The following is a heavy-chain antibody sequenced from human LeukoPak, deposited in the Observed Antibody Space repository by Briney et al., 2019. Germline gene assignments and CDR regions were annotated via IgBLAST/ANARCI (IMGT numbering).Heavy chain of an antibody. V-gene: IGHV4-59*01. CDR3: ARDRGGGYTDY. J-gene: IGHJ4*02. CDR1: GGSISSYY. Sequence: PSETLSLTCAVYGGSISSYYWSWIRQPPGKGLEWIGYIYYSGSTNYNPSLKSRVTISVDTSKNQFSLKLSSVTAADTAVYYCARDRGGGYTDYWGQGTLVTVSS. D-gene: IGHD6-25*01. CDR2: IYYSGST.